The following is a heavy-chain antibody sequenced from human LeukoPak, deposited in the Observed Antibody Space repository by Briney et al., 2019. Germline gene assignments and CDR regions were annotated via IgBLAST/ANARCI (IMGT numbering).Heavy chain of an antibody. CDR3: TTILNDYVWGSYRFSGY. CDR1: GFTFSSYG. CDR2: ISYDGSNK. J-gene: IGHJ4*02. Sequence: PGGSLRLSCAASGFTFSSYGMHWVRQAPGKGLEWVAVISYDGSNKYYADSVKGRFTISRDNSKNTLYLQMNSLKTEDTAVYYCTTILNDYVWGSYRFSGYWGQGTLVTVSS. V-gene: IGHV3-30*03. D-gene: IGHD3-16*02.